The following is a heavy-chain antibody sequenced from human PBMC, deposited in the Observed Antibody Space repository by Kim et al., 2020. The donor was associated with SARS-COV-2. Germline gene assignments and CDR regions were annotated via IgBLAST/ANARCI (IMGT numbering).Heavy chain of an antibody. CDR1: GGSFSGYY. Sequence: SETLSLTCAVYGGSFSGYYWSWIRQPPGKGLEWIGEINHSGSTNYNPSLKSRVTISVDTSKNQFSLKLSSVTAADTAAYYCARGRYGEITIFGVVPGHYYMDVWGKGTTVTVSS. CDR2: INHSGST. J-gene: IGHJ6*03. V-gene: IGHV4-34*01. D-gene: IGHD3-3*01. CDR3: ARGRYGEITIFGVVPGHYYMDV.